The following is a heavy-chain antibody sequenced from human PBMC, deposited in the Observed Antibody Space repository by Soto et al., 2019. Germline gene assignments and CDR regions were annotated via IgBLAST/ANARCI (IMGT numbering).Heavy chain of an antibody. Sequence: QVQLVQSGAEVKKPRASVKVSCKASGYTFIDYAMHWVRQAPGQRLEWMGWINTETGNTRYSQKFQGRVTFTRDTSANTAYMEMSSLRSEDTAVYSCARGHQLLFPETFYSLGMDVWGQGTTVTVSS. D-gene: IGHD2-2*01. CDR3: ARGHQLLFPETFYSLGMDV. CDR1: GYTFIDYA. V-gene: IGHV1-3*04. J-gene: IGHJ6*02. CDR2: INTETGNT.